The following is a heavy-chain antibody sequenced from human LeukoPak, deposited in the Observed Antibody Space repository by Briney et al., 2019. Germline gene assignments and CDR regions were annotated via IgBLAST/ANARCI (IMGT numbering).Heavy chain of an antibody. CDR1: GGSIISYY. J-gene: IGHJ5*02. CDR3: AVYCGGDCYSGVNNWFDP. V-gene: IGHV4-59*01. D-gene: IGHD2-21*02. Sequence: SETLSLTCTVSGGSIISYYWSWIRQSPGKGLEWIGYIYYRGSTSYNPSLKSRVTISLDTSKNQFSLKLTSVTAADTAVYYCAVYCGGDCYSGVNNWFDPWGQGTLVTVSS. CDR2: IYYRGST.